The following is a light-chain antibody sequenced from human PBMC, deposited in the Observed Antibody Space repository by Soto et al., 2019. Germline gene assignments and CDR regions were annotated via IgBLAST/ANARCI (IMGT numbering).Light chain of an antibody. CDR3: QQYGGSPAWT. Sequence: EIVLTQSPGTLSLSPGERATLSCRASQSVSSSYFAWYQQKPGQAPRLLIYGASSRATGMPDRFSGSGSGTAFTLTISRLEPEDFAVYYCQQYGGSPAWTFGQGTKVEI. CDR2: GAS. V-gene: IGKV3-20*01. J-gene: IGKJ1*01. CDR1: QSVSSSY.